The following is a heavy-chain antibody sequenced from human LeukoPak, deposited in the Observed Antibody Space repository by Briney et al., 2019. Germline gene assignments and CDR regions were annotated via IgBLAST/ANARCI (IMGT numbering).Heavy chain of an antibody. CDR3: AKDGDGYHN. Sequence: GGSLRLSCAASGFTVSSNYMSWVRQAPGKGLEWVANIKEDGSAQYYADSVKGRFTISRDNTKNSLYLQMNSLTAEDTAMYYCAKDGDGYHNWGQGALVTVSS. D-gene: IGHD3-9*01. V-gene: IGHV3-7*01. J-gene: IGHJ4*02. CDR2: IKEDGSAQ. CDR1: GFTVSSNY.